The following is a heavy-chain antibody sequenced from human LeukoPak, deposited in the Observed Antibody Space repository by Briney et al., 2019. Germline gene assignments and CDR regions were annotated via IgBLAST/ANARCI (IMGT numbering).Heavy chain of an antibody. Sequence: SQTLSLTCTVSGGSISSGDYYWSWIRQPPGKGLEWIGYIYYSGSTYYNPSLKGRVTIPVDTSKNQFSLKLSSVTAADTAVYYCARGRRGYSGYEFDYWGQGTLVTVSS. CDR2: IYYSGST. J-gene: IGHJ4*02. CDR1: GGSISSGDYY. CDR3: ARGRRGYSGYEFDY. D-gene: IGHD5-12*01. V-gene: IGHV4-30-4*01.